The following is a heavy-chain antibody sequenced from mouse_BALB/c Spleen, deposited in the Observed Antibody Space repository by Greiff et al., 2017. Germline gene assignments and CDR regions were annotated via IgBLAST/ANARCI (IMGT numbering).Heavy chain of an antibody. J-gene: IGHJ3*01. Sequence: EVMLVESGGGLVQPGGSRKLSCAASGFTFSSFGMHWVRQAPEKGLEWVAYISSGSSTIYYADTVKGRFTISRDNPKNTLFLQMTSLRSEDTAMYYCARGASLAYWGQGTLVTVSA. CDR3: ARGASLAY. CDR1: GFTFSSFG. V-gene: IGHV5-17*02. D-gene: IGHD3-1*01. CDR2: ISSGSSTI.